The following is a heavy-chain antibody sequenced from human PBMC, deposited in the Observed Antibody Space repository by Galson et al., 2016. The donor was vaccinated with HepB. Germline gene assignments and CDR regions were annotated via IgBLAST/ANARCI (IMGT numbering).Heavy chain of an antibody. V-gene: IGHV1-46*01. CDR2: INPSDGST. D-gene: IGHD4-17*01. CDR3: ARDRPNYGDYGDY. CDR1: GYIFTSYS. J-gene: IGHJ4*02. Sequence: SVKVSCKASGYIFTSYSMHWVRQAPGQGLEWMGIINPSDGSTTYTQKFQGRVTMTRDTSTSTVYMEVSSLRSEETAVYYCARDRPNYGDYGDYWGQGTLVTVSS.